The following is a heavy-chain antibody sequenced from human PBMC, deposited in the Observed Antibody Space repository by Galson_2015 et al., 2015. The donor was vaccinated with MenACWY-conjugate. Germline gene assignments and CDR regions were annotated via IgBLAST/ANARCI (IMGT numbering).Heavy chain of an antibody. D-gene: IGHD5-24*01. CDR1: GFRFRSYP. CDR2: VSYDGSSK. Sequence: SLRLSCAASGFRFRSYPLYWVRQAPGKGLEWVAVVSYDGSSKYYADSVKGRFTISRDDSKNTVSLQMNSLRPEDTAVYYCVRAEGWLRSAFDYWGQGTLVTVSS. CDR3: VRAEGWLRSAFDY. V-gene: IGHV3-30*01. J-gene: IGHJ4*02.